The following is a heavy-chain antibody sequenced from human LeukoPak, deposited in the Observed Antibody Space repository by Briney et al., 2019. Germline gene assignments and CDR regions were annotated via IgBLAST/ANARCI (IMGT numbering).Heavy chain of an antibody. CDR3: ARGGAGYFFDF. V-gene: IGHV3-23*01. J-gene: IGHJ4*02. CDR1: GFTFNNYA. D-gene: IGHD5-12*01. Sequence: GGSLRLSCAASGFTFNNYAMSWVRQAPGKGLEWVSTIGNSGTTKYYADSVKGRFTISRDNAKNTLYLQMNSLRVEDTAVYYCARGGAGYFFDFWGQGTLVTVSS. CDR2: IGNSGTTK.